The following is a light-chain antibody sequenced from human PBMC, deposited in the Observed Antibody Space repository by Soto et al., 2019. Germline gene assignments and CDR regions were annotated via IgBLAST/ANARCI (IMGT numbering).Light chain of an antibody. CDR3: SSYTSSSTLYA. CDR2: DVS. J-gene: IGLJ1*01. V-gene: IGLV2-14*01. CDR1: SSDVGGYNY. Sequence: SHLASVSRSPGQSITISCTGPSSDVGGYNYVSWYQQHPGKAPKLMIYDVSNRPSRVSNRFSGSKSGNTASLTISGLQADDEADYYCSSYTSSSTLYAFGTGTKVTAL.